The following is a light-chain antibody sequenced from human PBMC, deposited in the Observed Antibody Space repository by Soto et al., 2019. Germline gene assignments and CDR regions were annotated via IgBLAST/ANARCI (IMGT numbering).Light chain of an antibody. J-gene: IGKJ1*01. V-gene: IGKV3-15*01. CDR1: QSISSN. CDR2: RTS. CDR3: QQRSNWPPT. Sequence: EIVMKQSPATLSVSPGERATLSCRASQSISSNLAWYQQKPGQAPRLLMFRTSSRATGFPARFSGSGSGTEFNLTISSLQSEDFAVYYCQQRSNWPPTFGQGTNVDIK.